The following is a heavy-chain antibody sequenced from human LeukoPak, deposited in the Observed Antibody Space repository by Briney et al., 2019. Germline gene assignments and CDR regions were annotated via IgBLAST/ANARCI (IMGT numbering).Heavy chain of an antibody. D-gene: IGHD6-6*01. J-gene: IGHJ5*02. V-gene: IGHV4-59*01. CDR3: AKVVGTIAAQNWFDP. CDR1: GGSISSYY. Sequence: SETLSLTCTVSGGSISSYYWSWIRQPPGKGLEWIGYIYYSGSTNYNPSLKSRVTISIDTSENQFSLKLSSVTAADTAVYYCAKVVGTIAAQNWFDPWGQGTLVTVSS. CDR2: IYYSGST.